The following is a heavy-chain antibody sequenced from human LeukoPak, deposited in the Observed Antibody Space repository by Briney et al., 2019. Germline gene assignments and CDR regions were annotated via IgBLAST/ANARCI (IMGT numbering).Heavy chain of an antibody. CDR3: AREPSRYRNDAFDI. J-gene: IGHJ3*02. V-gene: IGHV4-59*01. CDR2: IYYSVST. CDR1: GGSISSYY. D-gene: IGHD1-14*01. Sequence: SETLSLTCTLSGGSISSYYWSWIRQPPGEGVECIGYIYYSVSTNYNPSLKSRVTISVEKFQKQFSQKRGPVTPADTAVYYCAREPSRYRNDAFDIWGQGTMVTVSS.